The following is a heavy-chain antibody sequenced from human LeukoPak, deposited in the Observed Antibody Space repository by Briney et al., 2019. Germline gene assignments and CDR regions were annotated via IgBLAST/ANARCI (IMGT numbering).Heavy chain of an antibody. D-gene: IGHD2-15*01. V-gene: IGHV3-66*02. CDR1: GISVSENY. CDR3: ARDSGSASWAYS. CDR2: VHRDGSI. Sequence: GGSLRLSCAASGISVSENYMSWVRQAPGKGLEWVCVVHRDGSIEYADSVKGRFTISRDIAENTLSLQMNSLKVEDTAVYYCARDSGSASWAYSWGQGTLVTVSS. J-gene: IGHJ4*02.